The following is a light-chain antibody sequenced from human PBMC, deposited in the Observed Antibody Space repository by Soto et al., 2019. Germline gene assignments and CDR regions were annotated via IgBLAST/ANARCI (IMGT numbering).Light chain of an antibody. CDR1: QSVTSNY. V-gene: IGKV3-20*01. Sequence: EIVMTQSPATLSVSPGERATLSCRASQSVTSNYLAWYQQKPVQAPRLLIFGASIRATGIPDRFSGSGSGTDFTLTISGLEPEEFAVYHCQQYGSSPTTFGQGTKVDIK. CDR2: GAS. J-gene: IGKJ1*01. CDR3: QQYGSSPTT.